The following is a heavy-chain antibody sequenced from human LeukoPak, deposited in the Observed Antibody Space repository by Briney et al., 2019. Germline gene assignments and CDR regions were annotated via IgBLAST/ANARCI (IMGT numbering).Heavy chain of an antibody. CDR1: GFTFSDYY. V-gene: IGHV3-11*04. CDR3: ARDKDYGSGGFDP. Sequence: PGGSLRLSCAASGFTFSDYYMSWLRQGPGKGREGVSYISSSGSTIYYADSVKGRFTISRDNAKNSLYLQMNSLRAEDTAVYYCARDKDYGSGGFDPWGQGTLVTVSS. CDR2: ISSSGSTI. D-gene: IGHD3-10*01. J-gene: IGHJ5*02.